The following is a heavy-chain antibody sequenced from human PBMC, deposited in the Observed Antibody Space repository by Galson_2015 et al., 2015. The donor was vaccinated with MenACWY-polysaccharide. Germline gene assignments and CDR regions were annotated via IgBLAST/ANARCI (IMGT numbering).Heavy chain of an antibody. CDR3: ATIPSDFWRDFGSAFPL. D-gene: IGHD3-3*01. CDR1: GASMAISF. V-gene: IGHV4-59*01. CDR2: TLHIGPT. Sequence: ETLSLTWRVTGASMAISFWTLPRQPPGKGPEWRTSTLHIGPTNYNPSLQAPATVPVHMANRQFSLTLTSVTAADAAVYYCATIPSDFWRDFGSAFPLWGQGTVVAVSS. J-gene: IGHJ3*01.